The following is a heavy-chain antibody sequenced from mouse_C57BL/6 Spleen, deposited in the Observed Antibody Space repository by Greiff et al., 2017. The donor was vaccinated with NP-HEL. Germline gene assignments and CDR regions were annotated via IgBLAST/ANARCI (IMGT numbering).Heavy chain of an antibody. V-gene: IGHV1-69*01. J-gene: IGHJ3*01. CDR2: IDPSDSYT. CDR3: ARWGPGVDY. D-gene: IGHD1-3*01. CDR1: GYTFTSYW. Sequence: VQLQQSGAELVMPGASVKLSCKASGYTFTSYWMHWVKQRPGQGLEWIGEIDPSDSYTNYNQKFKGKSTLTVDKSSSTAYMQLSSLTSEDSAVYYCARWGPGVDYWGQGTLVTVSA.